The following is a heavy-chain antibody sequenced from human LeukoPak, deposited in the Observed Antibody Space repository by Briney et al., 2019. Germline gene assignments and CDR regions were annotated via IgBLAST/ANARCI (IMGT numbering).Heavy chain of an antibody. J-gene: IGHJ6*03. CDR2: IIHAYGTA. D-gene: IGHD6-13*01. CDR3: ASWIRPLGSSWCALGWYYYYMDV. Sequence: GSSVKVSCKASGGTFSTYLISWVRQAPGQGLEWMGGIIHAYGTANYAKKFQDRVTITADKSTSTGFMELSSLRSEDTAVYYCASWIRPLGSSWCALGWYYYYMDVWGKGTTVTISS. CDR1: GGTFSTYL. V-gene: IGHV1-69*06.